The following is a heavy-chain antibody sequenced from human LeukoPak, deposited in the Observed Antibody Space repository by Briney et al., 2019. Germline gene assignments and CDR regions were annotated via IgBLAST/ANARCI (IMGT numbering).Heavy chain of an antibody. CDR2: ISYDGSNK. Sequence: GGSLRLSCAASGFTFSSYAMHWVRQAPGKGLEWVAVISYDGSNKYYADSVKGRFTISRDNSKNTLYLQMNSLRAEDTAMYYCARERIAVAVADYWGQGTLVTVSS. CDR3: ARERIAVAVADY. D-gene: IGHD6-19*01. V-gene: IGHV3-30*04. J-gene: IGHJ4*02. CDR1: GFTFSSYA.